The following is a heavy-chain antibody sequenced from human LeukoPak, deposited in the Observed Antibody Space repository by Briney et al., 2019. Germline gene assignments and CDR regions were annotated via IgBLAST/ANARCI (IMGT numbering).Heavy chain of an antibody. Sequence: GGSLRLSCAASGFTFSSYGMHWVRQAPGKGLEWVAVIWYDGSNNYYADSVKGRFTISRDNSKNTLYLQMNSLRAEDTAVYYCARSYYYDSSGYYPFDYWGQGTLVTVSS. CDR2: IWYDGSNN. D-gene: IGHD3-22*01. CDR1: GFTFSSYG. V-gene: IGHV3-33*01. CDR3: ARSYYYDSSGYYPFDY. J-gene: IGHJ4*02.